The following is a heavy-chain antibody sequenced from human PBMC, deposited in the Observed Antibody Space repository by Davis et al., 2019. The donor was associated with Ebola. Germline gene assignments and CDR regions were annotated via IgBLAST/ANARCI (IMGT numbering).Heavy chain of an antibody. CDR2: INSDGSST. Sequence: ESPKIPCAASGFTFSIYWMHWVRHAPGKGLVWVSRINSDGSSTNYADSVKGRFTISRDNAKNTLYLQMNSLRAEDTAVYYCARGLDYDFWSGPFDYWGQGTLVTVSS. CDR1: GFTFSIYW. V-gene: IGHV3-74*01. CDR3: ARGLDYDFWSGPFDY. J-gene: IGHJ4*02. D-gene: IGHD3-3*01.